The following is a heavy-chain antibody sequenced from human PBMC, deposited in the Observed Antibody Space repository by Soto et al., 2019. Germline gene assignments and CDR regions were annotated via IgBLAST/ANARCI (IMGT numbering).Heavy chain of an antibody. J-gene: IGHJ4*02. Sequence: QVQLVQSGAEVKKPGSSVKVSCKASGGTFSSYAISWVRQAPGQGLEWMGGIIPIFGTAIYAQKFQGRVTITADESTSTAYMELSSLRSEDTAVYYCAGDALYYDILTGYYFWGQGTLVTVSS. CDR3: AGDALYYDILTGYYF. CDR2: IIPIFGTA. D-gene: IGHD3-9*01. CDR1: GGTFSSYA. V-gene: IGHV1-69*01.